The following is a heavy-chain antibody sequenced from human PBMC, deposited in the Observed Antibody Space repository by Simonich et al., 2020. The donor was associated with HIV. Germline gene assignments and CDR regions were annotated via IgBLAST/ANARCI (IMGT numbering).Heavy chain of an antibody. Sequence: QVQLQQWGAGLLKPSETLSLTCAVYGGSFSGHYWTWIRQPPGKGLEWIGELNHSGTSTYTPSLKSRVTISVDTSKNQFSLKLNSVTAADTAGYYCARHFWVGESWGAFDFWGQGTMVTVSS. CDR2: LNHSGTS. V-gene: IGHV4-34*02. CDR3: ARHFWVGESWGAFDF. CDR1: GGSFSGHY. D-gene: IGHD3-10*01. J-gene: IGHJ3*01.